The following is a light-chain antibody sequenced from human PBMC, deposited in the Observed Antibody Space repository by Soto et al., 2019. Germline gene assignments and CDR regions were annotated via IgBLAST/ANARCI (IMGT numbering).Light chain of an antibody. V-gene: IGLV2-8*01. Sequence: QSALTQPPSASGSPGHSVTISCTGTSSDVGGYNYVSWYQQHPGKAPKLMIYEVNERPSGVPDRFSGSKSGNTASLTVSGLQAEDEADYYCSSNAGRNNLVFGGGTKVTVL. CDR2: EVN. J-gene: IGLJ3*02. CDR1: SSDVGGYNY. CDR3: SSNAGRNNLV.